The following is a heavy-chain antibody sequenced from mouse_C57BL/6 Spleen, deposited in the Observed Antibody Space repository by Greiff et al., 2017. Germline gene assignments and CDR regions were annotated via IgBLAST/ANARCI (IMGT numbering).Heavy chain of an antibody. V-gene: IGHV1-72*01. J-gene: IGHJ2*01. Sequence: QVHVKQPGAELVKPGASVKLSCKASGYTFTSYWMHWVKQRPGRGLEWIGRIDPNSGGTKYNEKFKSKATLTVDKPSSTAYMQLSSLTSEDSAVYYCARDDGYSHFDYWGQGTTLTVSS. CDR2: IDPNSGGT. CDR3: ARDDGYSHFDY. D-gene: IGHD2-3*01. CDR1: GYTFTSYW.